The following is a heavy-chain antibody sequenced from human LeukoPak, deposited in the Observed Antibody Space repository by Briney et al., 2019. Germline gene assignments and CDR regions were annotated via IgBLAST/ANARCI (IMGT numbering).Heavy chain of an antibody. CDR3: ARESELLWFGESPSY. Sequence: PGGSLRLSCAASGFTVSSNYMSWVRQAPGKGLEWVSIIYSGGSTFYADSVKGRFTISRDNSKNTLYLQMNSLRAEDTAVYYCARESELLWFGESPSYWGQGTLVTVSS. CDR2: IYSGGST. V-gene: IGHV3-53*01. CDR1: GFTVSSNY. J-gene: IGHJ4*02. D-gene: IGHD3-10*01.